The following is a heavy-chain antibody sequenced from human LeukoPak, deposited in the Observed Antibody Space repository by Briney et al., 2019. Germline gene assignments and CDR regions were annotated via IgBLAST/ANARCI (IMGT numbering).Heavy chain of an antibody. Sequence: GGSLRLSCAASGFTFSSYWMNWVRQAPGKGLEWVANIKQDGSDMYYVDSVKGRFTISRDNAKSSLYLQMDSLRVGDTAVYYCARETPAGAFDIWGQGTMVTVSS. CDR2: IKQDGSDM. CDR3: ARETPAGAFDI. V-gene: IGHV3-7*01. CDR1: GFTFSSYW. D-gene: IGHD6-13*01. J-gene: IGHJ3*02.